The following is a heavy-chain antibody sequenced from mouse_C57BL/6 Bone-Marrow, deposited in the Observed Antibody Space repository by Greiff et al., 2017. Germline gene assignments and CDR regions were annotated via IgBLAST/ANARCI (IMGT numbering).Heavy chain of an antibody. CDR2: FNPNNGGT. CDR1: GYTFTDYN. V-gene: IGHV1-18*01. D-gene: IGHD1-3*01. J-gene: IGHJ3*01. CDR3: ARSSGYPWFAY. Sequence: EVQLQQSGPELVKPGASVKIPCKASGYTFTDYNMDWVKQSHGKSLEWIGDFNPNNGGTIYNQKFKGKATLTVDKSSSTAYMELRSLTSEDTAVYYCARSSGYPWFAYWGQGTLVTVSA.